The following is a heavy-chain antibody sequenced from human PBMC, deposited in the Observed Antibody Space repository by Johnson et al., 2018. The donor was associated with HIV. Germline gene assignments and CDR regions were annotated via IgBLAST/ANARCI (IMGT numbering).Heavy chain of an antibody. Sequence: QVQLVESGGGFVQPGRSLRLSCAASGFTFSSYVMHWVRQAPGKGLEWVAVISYDGDNKYYADSVNGRFTISKDNSKDTLYMEMNNLRLEDTAVYYCARGAAVSGTLVDPFDIWGQGTMVTVSS. V-gene: IGHV3-30-3*01. CDR3: ARGAAVSGTLVDPFDI. J-gene: IGHJ3*02. CDR2: ISYDGDNK. D-gene: IGHD1-26*01. CDR1: GFTFSSYV.